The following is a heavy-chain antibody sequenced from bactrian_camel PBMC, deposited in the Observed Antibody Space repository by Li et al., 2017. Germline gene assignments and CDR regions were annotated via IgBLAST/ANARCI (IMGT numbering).Heavy chain of an antibody. CDR3: VRSTHGLN. D-gene: IGHD3*01. V-gene: IGHV3S6*01. J-gene: IGHJ4*01. CDR2: IYTGGGDG. Sequence: HVQLVESGGGSVQAGGSLRLSCAASGYTYNDYCMAWFRQAPGKEREGVASIYTGGGDGYYADAVKGRFTISHDNAKKTAYLQMNSLKPEDTAVYFCVRSTHGLNWGQGTQVTVS. CDR1: GYTYNDYC.